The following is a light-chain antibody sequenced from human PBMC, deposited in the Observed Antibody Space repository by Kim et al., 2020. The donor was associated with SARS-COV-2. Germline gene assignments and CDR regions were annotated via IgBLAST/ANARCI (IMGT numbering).Light chain of an antibody. J-gene: IGKJ1*01. CDR3: QQYLSYPLT. CDR2: ASS. CDR1: QDVSNF. V-gene: IGKV1-16*02. Sequence: DIQMTQSPSSVSASVGDSVTITCRASQDVSNFLAWFQQRPGEAPKSLIYASSSLRSGVPSHFSGSGSGTDFTLTINSLQPEDFATYYCQQYLSYPLTFGQGTKVDIK.